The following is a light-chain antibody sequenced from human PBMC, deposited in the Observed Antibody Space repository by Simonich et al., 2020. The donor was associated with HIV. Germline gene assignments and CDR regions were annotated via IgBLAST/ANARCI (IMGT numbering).Light chain of an antibody. CDR1: QGVSSN. J-gene: IGKJ4*01. CDR3: QQYNHWPPLT. V-gene: IGKV3-15*01. Sequence: EIWMTQSPDTLSVSPGEGATLSCMTSQGVSSNLSWSQQQPGQAPRLLIYGASTRSTGIPARFSGSGSGTDFTLTINSMESEDFAVYYCQQYNHWPPLTFGGGTKVEIK. CDR2: GAS.